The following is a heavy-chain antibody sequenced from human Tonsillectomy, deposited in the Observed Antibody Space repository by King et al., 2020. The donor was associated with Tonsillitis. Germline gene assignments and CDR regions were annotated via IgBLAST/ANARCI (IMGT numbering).Heavy chain of an antibody. Sequence: QLVQSGAEVKKPGASVKVSCKTSGYIFTSYGISWVRQAPGQGLEWMGWISAYNGNTNYAQKLQGRVTMTTDTSTSTAYMELRSLRSDDTAVYYCGWEPRGRYYDRSPKLDYWGQGTLVTVSS. CDR3: GWEPRGRYYDRSPKLDY. J-gene: IGHJ4*02. CDR1: GYIFTSYG. CDR2: ISAYNGNT. V-gene: IGHV1-18*04. D-gene: IGHD3-22*01.